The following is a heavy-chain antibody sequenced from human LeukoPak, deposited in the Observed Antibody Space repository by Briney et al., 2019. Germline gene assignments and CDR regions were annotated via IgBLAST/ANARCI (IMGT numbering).Heavy chain of an antibody. CDR2: INWNGGST. CDR1: GFAFDDYG. D-gene: IGHD3-9*01. J-gene: IGHJ6*03. Sequence: GGSLRLSCAASGFAFDDYGMSWVRQAPGKGLEWVSGINWNGGSTGYADSVKGRFTISRDNAKNSLYLQMNSLRAEDTALYYCARIGCDILTGYSRRDYYYYYMDVWGKGTTVTVSS. CDR3: ARIGCDILTGYSRRDYYYYYMDV. V-gene: IGHV3-20*04.